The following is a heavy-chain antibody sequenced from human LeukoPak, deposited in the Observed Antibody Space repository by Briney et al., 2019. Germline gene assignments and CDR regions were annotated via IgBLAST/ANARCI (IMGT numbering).Heavy chain of an antibody. V-gene: IGHV4-39*07. J-gene: IGHJ4*02. CDR3: AREGGLQHHFDY. CDR1: GGSISSSSYY. CDR2: MYYSGST. Sequence: PSETLSLTCTVSGGSISSSSYYWGWIRQPPGKGLEWIGSMYYSGSTYYNPSLKSRVTISVDTSKNQFSLKLSSVTAADTAVYYCAREGGLQHHFDYWGQGTLVTVSS. D-gene: IGHD4-11*01.